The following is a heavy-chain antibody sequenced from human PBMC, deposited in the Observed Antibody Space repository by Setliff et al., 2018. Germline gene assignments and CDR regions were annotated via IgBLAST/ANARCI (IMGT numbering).Heavy chain of an antibody. CDR2: FYYSGTI. Sequence: PSETLSLTCTVSGGSRRSSSYFWGWIRQPPGKGLEWIGSFYYSGTIYYTPSLESRVTISVDTPKNQLSLKLSSVTAADTAVYYCARGLNYYDSSGYHYYFDYWGQGTLVTVSS. CDR1: GGSRRSSSYF. D-gene: IGHD3-22*01. CDR3: ARGLNYYDSSGYHYYFDY. V-gene: IGHV4-39*01. J-gene: IGHJ4*02.